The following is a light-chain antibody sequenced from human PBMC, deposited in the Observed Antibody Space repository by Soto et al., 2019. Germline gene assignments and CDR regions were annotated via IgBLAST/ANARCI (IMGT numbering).Light chain of an antibody. CDR3: SSYAGSNNVYV. Sequence: QSALTQPASVSGSPGQSITISCTGSSSDVGGYNYVSWYQQHPGKAPKLIIYEVTKRPSGVPDRFSGSKSANTASLTVSGLQAEDEADYYCSSYAGSNNVYVFGTGTKLTVL. J-gene: IGLJ1*01. V-gene: IGLV2-8*01. CDR2: EVT. CDR1: SSDVGGYNY.